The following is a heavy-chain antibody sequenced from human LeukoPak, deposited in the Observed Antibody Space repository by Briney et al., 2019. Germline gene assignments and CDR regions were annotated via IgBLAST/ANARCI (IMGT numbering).Heavy chain of an antibody. D-gene: IGHD2-2*01. CDR2: IYTSGST. CDR1: GGSISSYY. J-gene: IGHJ5*02. CDR3: ARYCSSSSCYREADP. V-gene: IGHV4-4*07. Sequence: SETLSLTRTVSGGSISSYYWSWIRQPAGKGLEWIGRIYTSGSTNYNPSLKSRLTMSVDTSKNQISLKLSSVTAADTAVYFCARYCSSSSCYREADPWGQGTLVTVSS.